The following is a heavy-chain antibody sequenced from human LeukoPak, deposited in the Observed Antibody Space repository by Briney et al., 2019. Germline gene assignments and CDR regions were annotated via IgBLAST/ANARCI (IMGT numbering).Heavy chain of an antibody. CDR2: IYPGDSDT. CDR1: GYRFTSYW. CDR3: ARSVCSSTRCYPYGMDV. Sequence: GESLKISCKGSGYRFTSYWIGWVRPMPAKGLEWMGIIYPGDSDTRYSPSFQGQVTISADKSISTAYLQWSSLKASDTAMYYCARSVCSSTRCYPYGMDVWGKGTTVTVSS. V-gene: IGHV5-51*01. J-gene: IGHJ6*04. D-gene: IGHD2-2*01.